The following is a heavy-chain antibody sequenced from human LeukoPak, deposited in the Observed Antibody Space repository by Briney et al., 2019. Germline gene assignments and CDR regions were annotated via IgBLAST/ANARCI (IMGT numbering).Heavy chain of an antibody. CDR3: AREAFNYGDHYFDY. CDR1: GFTLSSYW. J-gene: IGHJ4*02. V-gene: IGHV3-74*01. D-gene: IGHD4-17*01. Sequence: PGGSLRLSCAASGFTLSSYWMHWVRQAPGKGLVWVSRMNSDGSSTNYADSVKGRFTISRDNGKNALYLQMSSLRAEDTAVYHCAREAFNYGDHYFDYWGQGTLVTVSS. CDR2: MNSDGSST.